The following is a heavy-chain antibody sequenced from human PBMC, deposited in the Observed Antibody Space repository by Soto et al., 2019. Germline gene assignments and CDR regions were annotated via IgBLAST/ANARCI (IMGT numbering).Heavy chain of an antibody. V-gene: IGHV1-18*01. CDR1: GYAFTTYG. J-gene: IGHJ4*02. Sequence: QVHLVQSGAEVKKPGASVKVSCKGSGYAFTTYGITWVRQAPGQGLEWMGWISAHNGNTTYAQKLQGRVNVTRDTSTSTAYMELRSLRSYATAVYDWARGRYVDYWGQGALVTVSS. CDR3: ARGRYVDY. CDR2: ISAHNGNT.